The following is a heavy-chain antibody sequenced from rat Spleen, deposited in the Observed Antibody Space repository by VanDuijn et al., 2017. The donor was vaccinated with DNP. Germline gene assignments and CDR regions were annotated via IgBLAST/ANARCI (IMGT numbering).Heavy chain of an antibody. CDR1: GFTFSDCN. J-gene: IGHJ4*01. CDR3: TTFEGRDA. Sequence: EVQLVESGGGLVRPGRSLKLSCATSGFTFSDCNMAWVRHAPKKGLEWVATILYDGGRTYYRNSVKGRFTISRDNAKSTLYLQMDSLRSEDTATYYCTTFEGRDAWSQGTSVTVSS. V-gene: IGHV5S10*01. D-gene: IGHD1-11*01. CDR2: ILYDGGRT.